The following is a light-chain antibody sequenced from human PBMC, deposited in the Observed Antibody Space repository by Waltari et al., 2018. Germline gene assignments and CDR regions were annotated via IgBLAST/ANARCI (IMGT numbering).Light chain of an antibody. V-gene: IGLV3-19*01. CDR2: GKN. J-gene: IGLJ1*01. Sequence: SSELTQDPAVSVALGQTGRITCQGDSLRSYYASWYQQKPGQAPVLVIYGKNNRPSGIPDRFSGSSSGNTASLTITGAQAEDEADYYCNSRDSSGNHLGVFGTGTKVTVL. CDR1: SLRSYY. CDR3: NSRDSSGNHLGV.